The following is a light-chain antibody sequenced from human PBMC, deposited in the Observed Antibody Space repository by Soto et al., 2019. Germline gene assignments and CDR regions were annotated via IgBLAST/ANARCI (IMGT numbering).Light chain of an antibody. Sequence: IQMTQSPSTLSASVGDRVTITCRASQRISNYLNWYQQKPGKAPTVLIYAASSLQSGVPSRFSGSGSGTDFTLTINSLQPEDFATYYCLQDYNYPWTFGQGTKVDI. V-gene: IGKV1-6*01. CDR1: QRISNY. CDR2: AAS. J-gene: IGKJ1*01. CDR3: LQDYNYPWT.